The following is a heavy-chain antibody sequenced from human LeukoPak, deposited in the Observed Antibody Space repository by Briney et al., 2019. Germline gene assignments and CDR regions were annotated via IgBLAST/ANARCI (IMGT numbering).Heavy chain of an antibody. CDR2: IYSSGRT. V-gene: IGHV4-61*02. CDR1: GGAISSDSYY. J-gene: IGHJ4*02. CDR3: AGVLCGSFYCPLFDD. D-gene: IGHD1-26*01. Sequence: PSETLSLTCTVSGGAISSDSYYWSWIRQPAGEGLEWIGRIYSSGRTNYNPSLKSRVTISVDMYKTQFSLKLNSVTAADAAIYYCAGVLCGSFYCPLFDDWGQGTLVTVSS.